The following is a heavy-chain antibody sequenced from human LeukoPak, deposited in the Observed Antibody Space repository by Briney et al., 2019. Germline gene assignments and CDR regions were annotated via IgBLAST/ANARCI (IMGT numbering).Heavy chain of an antibody. CDR1: GDSITSYY. D-gene: IGHD1-14*01. CDR2: IYYSGSV. V-gene: IGHV4-59*01. J-gene: IGHJ6*03. CDR3: ARGLRYDDFYYYMDV. Sequence: SETLSLTCTVSGDSITSYYWTWIRQPPGKGLEWTGYIYYSGSVNYNPSLKSRVTISVDTSKSEFSLKLHSVTAADTAVYYCARGLRYDDFYYYMDVWGTGTTVTVS.